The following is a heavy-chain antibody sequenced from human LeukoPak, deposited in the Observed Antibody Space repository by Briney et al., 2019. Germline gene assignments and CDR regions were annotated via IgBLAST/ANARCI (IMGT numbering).Heavy chain of an antibody. CDR2: IYYSGST. J-gene: IGHJ5*02. V-gene: IGHV4-30-4*01. CDR1: GGSISSGDYY. D-gene: IGHD2-2*01. CDR3: ARSKAHLSTSWYGTWFDP. Sequence: SQTLSLTCTVSGGSISSGDYYWSWIRQPPGKGLEWIGYIYYSGSTYYNPSLKSRVTISVDRSKNQFSLKLSSVTAADTAVYYCARSKAHLSTSWYGTWFDPWGQGTLVTVSS.